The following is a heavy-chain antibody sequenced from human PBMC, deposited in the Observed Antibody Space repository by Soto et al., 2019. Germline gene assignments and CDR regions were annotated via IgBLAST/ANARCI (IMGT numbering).Heavy chain of an antibody. J-gene: IGHJ3*02. D-gene: IGHD6-25*01. CDR2: TYYTSTWNN. V-gene: IGHV6-1*01. CDR1: GDSVAINSVT. CDR3: ARQWSNSGWIGDDI. Sequence: SQTPSLTCAISGDSVAINSVTWNWIRQSPSGGLEWLGKTYYTSTWNNVYAGSVKSRITINPDTSKNQVSLQVNSVTPEDTAVYDCARQWSNSGWIGDDIWGQGTRVTVSS.